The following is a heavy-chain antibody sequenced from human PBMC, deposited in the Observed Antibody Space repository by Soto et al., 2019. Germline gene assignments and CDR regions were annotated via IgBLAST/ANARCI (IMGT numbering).Heavy chain of an antibody. CDR3: AIDDEHGSKCDLAY. CDR1: GFNFNTYF. CDR2: IFPNGRDK. V-gene: IGHV3-30*13. D-gene: IGHD1-26*01. Sequence: QVQLVQSGGGVVQPGRSLRLSCAASGFNFNTYFMHWVRQAPGKGLEWVAMIFPNGRDKEYADSVKGRFTISRDNSNKRMYLQMDSLRPEDTAVYYCAIDDEHGSKCDLAYWGQGALVTVSS. J-gene: IGHJ4*02.